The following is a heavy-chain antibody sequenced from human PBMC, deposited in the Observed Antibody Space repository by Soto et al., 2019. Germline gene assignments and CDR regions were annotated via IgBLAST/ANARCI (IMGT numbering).Heavy chain of an antibody. V-gene: IGHV3-23*01. D-gene: IGHD3-16*01. J-gene: IGHJ4*02. CDR2: ISGSGDGT. Sequence: EVQLRQSGGGVVQPGGSLRLSCVASGFSCNNYAMTWVRQAPGKGLEWVSGISGSGDGTYYADSVKDRFSVSRDKSTSTVHLQMSSLRVEDTAVYYCAKDKGLRGSSYFGDWGQGALVIVSS. CDR3: AKDKGLRGSSYFGD. CDR1: GFSCNNYA.